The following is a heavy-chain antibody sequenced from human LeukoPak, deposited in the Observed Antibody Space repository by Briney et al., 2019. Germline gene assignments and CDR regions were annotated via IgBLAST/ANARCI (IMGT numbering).Heavy chain of an antibody. J-gene: IGHJ4*02. D-gene: IGHD2-2*01. CDR3: AKRGDCSSTSCSFFDY. CDR1: GGSISSSSYY. CDR2: IYYSGST. V-gene: IGHV4-39*01. Sequence: SETLSLTCTVSGGSISSSSYYWGWIRQPPGKGLEWIGSIYYSGSTYYNPSLKSRVTISVDTSKNQFSLKLSSVTAADTAVYYCAKRGDCSSTSCSFFDYWGQGTLVTVSS.